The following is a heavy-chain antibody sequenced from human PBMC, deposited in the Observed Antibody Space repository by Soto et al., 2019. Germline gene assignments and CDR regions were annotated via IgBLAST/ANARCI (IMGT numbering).Heavy chain of an antibody. CDR3: ARAPLGVDYYGSGSFFDY. V-gene: IGHV3-11*05. J-gene: IGHJ4*02. Sequence: GGSLRLSCTVASGFTFSDYYMSWIRQAPGKGLEWVSYISSSSSYTNYADSVKGRFTISRDNAKNSLYLQMNSLGAEDTAFYYCARAPLGVDYYGSGSFFDYWGLGTLVTVSS. D-gene: IGHD3-10*01. CDR1: GFTFSDYY. CDR2: ISSSSSYT.